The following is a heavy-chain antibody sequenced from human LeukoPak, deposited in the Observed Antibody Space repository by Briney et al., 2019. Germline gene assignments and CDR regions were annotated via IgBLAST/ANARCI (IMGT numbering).Heavy chain of an antibody. V-gene: IGHV1-24*01. CDR1: GYTLTELS. Sequence: ASVKVSCKVSGYTLTELSMHWVRHAPGKGLEWIGGFDPEDGETIYAQKFQGRVTMTEDTSTDTAYMKLSSLRSEDTAVYYCATRVQVATIELGAFDIWGQGTMVTVSS. CDR2: FDPEDGET. CDR3: ATRVQVATIELGAFDI. D-gene: IGHD5-12*01. J-gene: IGHJ3*02.